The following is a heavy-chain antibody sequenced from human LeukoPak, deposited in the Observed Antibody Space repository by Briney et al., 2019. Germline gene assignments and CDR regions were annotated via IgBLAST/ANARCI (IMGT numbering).Heavy chain of an antibody. CDR2: IWYDGSNK. V-gene: IGHV3-33*01. CDR3: ARAVGPFDF. Sequence: PGGSLRLSCAASGFTFSSYGMHWVRQAPGKGLDWVAVIWYDGSNKYYGDSVKGRFTVSRDNSRNTLYLQMNSLRAEDTAVYYCARAVGPFDFWGQGTMVTVSS. CDR1: GFTFSSYG. J-gene: IGHJ3*01.